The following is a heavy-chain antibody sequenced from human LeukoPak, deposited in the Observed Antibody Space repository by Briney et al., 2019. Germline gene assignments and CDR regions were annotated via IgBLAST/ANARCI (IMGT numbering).Heavy chain of an antibody. D-gene: IGHD6-13*01. Sequence: GGSLRLSCAASGFTFNYYAMSWVRQAPGKGLEWVSAISGSGSSTYYADSVKGRFAISRDNSKNTLYLQMNSLRAEDTAVYYCAKDKEIAAPGSPYYWGQGTLVTVSS. CDR2: ISGSGSST. CDR3: AKDKEIAAPGSPYY. CDR1: GFTFNYYA. V-gene: IGHV3-23*01. J-gene: IGHJ4*02.